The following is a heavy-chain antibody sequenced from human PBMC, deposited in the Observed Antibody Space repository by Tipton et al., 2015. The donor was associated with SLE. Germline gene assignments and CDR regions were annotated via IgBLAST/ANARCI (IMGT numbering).Heavy chain of an antibody. J-gene: IGHJ6*02. CDR2: ISSVGSNK. Sequence: SLRLSCAASGSTLRSFARPWARQAPGKGLEWVAVISSVGSNKYYAASVKGRFTISRDNSKNTLYLQMNSLRAEDPAVYYCARVPAGMDVWGQGTTVTVAS. CDR1: GSTLRSFA. V-gene: IGHV3-30*04. CDR3: ARVPAGMDV.